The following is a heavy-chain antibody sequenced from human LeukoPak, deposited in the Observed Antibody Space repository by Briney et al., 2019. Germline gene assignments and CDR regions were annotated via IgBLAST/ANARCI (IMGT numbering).Heavy chain of an antibody. CDR1: GFTFSSYG. J-gene: IGHJ4*02. CDR2: IWYDGSNK. Sequence: QPGGSLRLSCAASGFTFSSYGMQWVRQAPGKGLEWGAVIWYDGSNKYYADSVKGRFTISRDNSKNTLSLQMNSLRAEDTAVYYCAKGREQWFGEYDYWGQGTLVTVSS. D-gene: IGHD3-10*01. CDR3: AKGREQWFGEYDY. V-gene: IGHV3-33*06.